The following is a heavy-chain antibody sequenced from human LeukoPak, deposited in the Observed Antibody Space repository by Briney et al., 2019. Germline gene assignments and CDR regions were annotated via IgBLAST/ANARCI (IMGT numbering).Heavy chain of an antibody. J-gene: IGHJ4*02. D-gene: IGHD3-22*01. CDR1: GFTFSSYW. Sequence: GGSLRLSCAASGFTFSSYWMSWVRQAPGKGLEWVANIKQDGSEKYYVDSVKGRFTISRGNAKNSLYLQMNSLRAEDTAVYYCAREFPYYYDISGYKLDYWGQGTLVTVSS. CDR2: IKQDGSEK. V-gene: IGHV3-7*01. CDR3: AREFPYYYDISGYKLDY.